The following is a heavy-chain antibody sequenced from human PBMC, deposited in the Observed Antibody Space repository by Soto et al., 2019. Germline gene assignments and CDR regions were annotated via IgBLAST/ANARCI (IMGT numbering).Heavy chain of an antibody. CDR2: ISGSGGGT. Sequence: EVQLLESGGGLVQPGGSLRLSCAASGFTFSSYAMSWVRQAPGKGLEWVSAISGSGGGTYYADSVKGRFTISSDNSKNTLYLQMNSLSAEDTAVYYCAKDGGGSSSLFFDYWGQGTLVTVAS. D-gene: IGHD2-15*01. CDR1: GFTFSSYA. V-gene: IGHV3-23*01. CDR3: AKDGGGSSSLFFDY. J-gene: IGHJ4*02.